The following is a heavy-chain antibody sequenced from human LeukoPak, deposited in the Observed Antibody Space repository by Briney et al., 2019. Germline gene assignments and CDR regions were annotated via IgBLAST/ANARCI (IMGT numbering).Heavy chain of an antibody. CDR1: GFXFSSYT. CDR2: IAGSSGYI. Sequence: GGSLRLSCAASGFXFSSYTMNWVRQAPGKGLEWLSSIAGSSGYISYADSVKGRFTISRDNAKKSLYLQMTSLTAEDTAVYYCARDRGAYCGGDCYLGFDYWGRGTLVTVSS. D-gene: IGHD2-21*02. CDR3: ARDRGAYCGGDCYLGFDY. J-gene: IGHJ4*01. V-gene: IGHV3-21*01.